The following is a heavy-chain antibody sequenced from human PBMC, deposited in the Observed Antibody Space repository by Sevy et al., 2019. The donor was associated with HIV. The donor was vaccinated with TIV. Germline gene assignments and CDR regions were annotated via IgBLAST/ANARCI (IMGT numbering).Heavy chain of an antibody. J-gene: IGHJ6*03. CDR1: GGSISGGFYS. CDR2: LSTSGTS. D-gene: IGHD2-21*02. Sequence: SETLSLTCSVSGGSISGGFYSWTWIRLPAGKGLECIGHLSTSGTSNYNSSLKSRVTISVDTSKNQFSLKLTSVTAADTAVYYCARDRRNDFNGPAHYLDVWDKGTTVTVSS. CDR3: ARDRRNDFNGPAHYLDV. V-gene: IGHV4-61*09.